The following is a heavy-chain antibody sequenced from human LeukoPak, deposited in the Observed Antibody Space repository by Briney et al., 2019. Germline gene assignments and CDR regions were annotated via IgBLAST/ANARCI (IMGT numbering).Heavy chain of an antibody. CDR3: AKDKGITTAFDY. CDR2: ISWNSGSI. Sequence: GGSLRLSCAASGFPFSAYAMHRVRQAPGKGLEWVSGISWNSGSIGYADSVKGRFTISRDNAKNSLYLQMNSLRAEDTALYYCAKDKGITTAFDYWGQGTLVTVSS. V-gene: IGHV3-9*01. D-gene: IGHD1-14*01. J-gene: IGHJ4*02. CDR1: GFPFSAYA.